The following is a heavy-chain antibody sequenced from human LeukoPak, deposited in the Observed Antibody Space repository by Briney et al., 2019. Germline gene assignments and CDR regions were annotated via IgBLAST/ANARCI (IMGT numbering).Heavy chain of an antibody. CDR3: AKDGGIAVAAKTFDY. V-gene: IGHV3-23*01. D-gene: IGHD6-19*01. J-gene: IGHJ4*02. CDR1: GFTFSNYG. CDR2: ISGSGGST. Sequence: GGSLRLSCAASGFTFSNYGMHWVRQAPGKGLEWVSAISGSGGSTYYADSVKGRFTISRDNSKNTLYLQMNSLRAEDTAVYYCAKDGGIAVAAKTFDYWGQGTLVTVSS.